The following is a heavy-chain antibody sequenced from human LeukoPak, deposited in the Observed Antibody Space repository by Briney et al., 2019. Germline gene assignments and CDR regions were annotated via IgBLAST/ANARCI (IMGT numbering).Heavy chain of an antibody. V-gene: IGHV1-69*13. Sequence: GASVKVSCKASGYIFTSYGITWVRQAPGQGLEWMGGIIPIFGTANYAQKFQGRVTITADESTSTAYMELSSLRSEDTAVYYCARDFVPTYYDFWSGYPPPRYGMDVWGQGTTVTVSS. CDR2: IIPIFGTA. J-gene: IGHJ6*02. D-gene: IGHD3-3*01. CDR1: GYIFTSYG. CDR3: ARDFVPTYYDFWSGYPPPRYGMDV.